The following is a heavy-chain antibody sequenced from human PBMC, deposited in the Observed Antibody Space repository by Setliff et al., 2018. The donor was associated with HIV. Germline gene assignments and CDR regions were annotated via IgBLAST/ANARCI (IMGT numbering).Heavy chain of an antibody. CDR3: VRRKSELRLISDYMDV. V-gene: IGHV4-31*03. Sequence: SETLSLTCSVSGGPITSGGHYWSWIRQLPGKGLEWIGYIYYSGSTYYNPSLKSRVTISVDTSKNQFSLKLSSVTAADTAIYYCVRRKSELRLISDYMDVWGKGTTVTVSS. D-gene: IGHD3-10*01. J-gene: IGHJ6*03. CDR2: IYYSGST. CDR1: GGPITSGGHY.